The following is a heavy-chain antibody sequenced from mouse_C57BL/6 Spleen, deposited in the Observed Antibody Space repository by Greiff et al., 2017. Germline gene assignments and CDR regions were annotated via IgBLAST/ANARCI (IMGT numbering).Heavy chain of an antibody. CDR1: GFSLSTSGMG. CDR2: IYWDDDK. V-gene: IGHV8-12*01. J-gene: IGHJ1*03. D-gene: IGHD1-1*01. Sequence: QVQLKESGPGILQSSQTLSLTCSFSGFSLSTSGMGVSWIRQPSGKGLEWLAHIYWDDDKRYNPSLKSRLTISKDTSRNQVFLKITSVDTADTATYYCARVHYYGSSYGYFDVWGTGTTVTVSS. CDR3: ARVHYYGSSYGYFDV.